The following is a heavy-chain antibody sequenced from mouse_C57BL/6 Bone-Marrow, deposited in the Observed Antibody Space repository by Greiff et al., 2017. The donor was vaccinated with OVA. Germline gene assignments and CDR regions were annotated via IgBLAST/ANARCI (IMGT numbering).Heavy chain of an antibody. D-gene: IGHD2-4*01. CDR3: ARIYYDYDGDWYFDV. J-gene: IGHJ1*03. CDR1: GYTFTSYW. Sequence: VQLQQPGAELVKPGASVKMSCKASGYTFTSYWITWVKQRPGQGLEWIGDIYPGSGSTNYNEKFKSKATLTVDTSSSTAYMQLSSLTSEDSAVYYCARIYYDYDGDWYFDVWGTGTTVTVSS. V-gene: IGHV1-55*01. CDR2: IYPGSGST.